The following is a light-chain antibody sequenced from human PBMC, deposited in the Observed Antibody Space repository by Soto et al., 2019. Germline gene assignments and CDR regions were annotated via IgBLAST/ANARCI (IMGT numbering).Light chain of an antibody. J-gene: IGLJ1*01. V-gene: IGLV2-18*02. CDR1: SRDVGNYNR. CDR2: EVS. Sequence: QSVLTQPPSLSRSPGPSVTIPFPGTSRDVGNYNRVSWYHQAPGTAPKLMIYEVSNRPSGVPDRFSGSKSGNTASLSISGLQAEDEGDYYCGSYTPSTARFVFGTGTKVTVL. CDR3: GSYTPSTARFV.